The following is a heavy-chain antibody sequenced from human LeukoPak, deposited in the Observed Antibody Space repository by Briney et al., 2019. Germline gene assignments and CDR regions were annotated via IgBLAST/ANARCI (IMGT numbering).Heavy chain of an antibody. J-gene: IGHJ4*02. Sequence: ASVKVSCKASGYTFTSCGISWVRQAPGQGLEWMGWISTYNGNTNYAQKLHGRVTMTTDPSTSTAYMELRSLSSDDTAVYYCAKDRAPYSSSSGDYWGQGTLVTVSS. CDR1: GYTFTSCG. V-gene: IGHV1-18*01. D-gene: IGHD6-6*01. CDR3: AKDRAPYSSSSGDY. CDR2: ISTYNGNT.